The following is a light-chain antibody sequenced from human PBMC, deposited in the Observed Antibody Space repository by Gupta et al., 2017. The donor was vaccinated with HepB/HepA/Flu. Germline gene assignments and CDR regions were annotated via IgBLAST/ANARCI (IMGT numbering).Light chain of an antibody. J-gene: IGKJ4*01. V-gene: IGKV3-11*01. CDR2: DAS. CDR1: QSISSY. Sequence: DIVLTQSPATLSLSPGERATLYCRASQSISSYLVWYQQKPGQAPRLLIYDASKRATGIPARFSGSGSGTDFTLTISSLEPEDFAVYHCQQRNTWPLTFGGGTKVEIK. CDR3: QQRNTWPLT.